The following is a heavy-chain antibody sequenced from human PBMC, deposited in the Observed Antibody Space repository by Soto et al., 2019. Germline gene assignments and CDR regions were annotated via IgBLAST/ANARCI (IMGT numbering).Heavy chain of an antibody. CDR1: GGSISSGGFS. CDR2: IFHSGNT. CDR3: ARTSMTRQGPPLL. V-gene: IGHV4-30-2*01. D-gene: IGHD5-18*01. Sequence: QLQLQESDSGLVKPSETLSLTCAVSGGSISSGGFSWSWIRQPPGKGLEWIGYIFHSGNTYYNPSLRSRVTISIDASKIRFSLQLSSVTVADTAVYYCARTSMTRQGPPLLWGQGTLVTVYS. J-gene: IGHJ4*02.